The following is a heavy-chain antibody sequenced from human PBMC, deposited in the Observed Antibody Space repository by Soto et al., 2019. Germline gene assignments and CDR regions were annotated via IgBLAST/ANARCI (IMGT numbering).Heavy chain of an antibody. J-gene: IGHJ4*02. D-gene: IGHD3-10*01. Sequence: QVQLVQSGTEVKKPGASVKVTCKPSGYSFTSFGISWMRQAPGQGLEWLGWVSPYNGNTYSAQSLQGRLTMTTDTARGTVYMELTGLTINDTAIYYCAREQAVRTVSRAHYFDYWGLGTLVAVS. CDR2: VSPYNGNT. CDR3: AREQAVRTVSRAHYFDY. CDR1: GYSFTSFG. V-gene: IGHV1-18*01.